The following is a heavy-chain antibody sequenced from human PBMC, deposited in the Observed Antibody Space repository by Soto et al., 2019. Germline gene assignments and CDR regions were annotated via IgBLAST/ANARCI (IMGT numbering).Heavy chain of an antibody. J-gene: IGHJ4*02. CDR1: RTSIRGYY. CDR3: AREVSSFGSNHFDS. V-gene: IGHV4-59*01. D-gene: IGHD3-10*01. CDR2: IYYTGTT. Sequence: PSETLSLTCSVSRTSIRGYYWTWIRQPPGKGLEWIGYIYYTGTTKYNPSLKSRVTISVDTSKNQFSLRLNSVTAADTAVYYCAREVSSFGSNHFDSWGQGALVTVSS.